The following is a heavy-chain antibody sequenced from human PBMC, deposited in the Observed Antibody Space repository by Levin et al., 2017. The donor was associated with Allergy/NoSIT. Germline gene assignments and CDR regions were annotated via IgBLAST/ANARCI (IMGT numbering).Heavy chain of an antibody. CDR2: ISPYSGVT. CDR3: ARVGPLPEDAFDM. CDR1: GYSFTGYY. J-gene: IGHJ3*02. V-gene: IGHV1-2*06. Sequence: GESLKISCQASGYSFTGYYMHWVRQAPGQRPEWMGRISPYSGVTDYAPKFQGRVTMTRDTSIDTAYMELSWLRSDDTAIYYCARVGPLPEDAFDMWGQGTMVTVSS. D-gene: IGHD2-2*01.